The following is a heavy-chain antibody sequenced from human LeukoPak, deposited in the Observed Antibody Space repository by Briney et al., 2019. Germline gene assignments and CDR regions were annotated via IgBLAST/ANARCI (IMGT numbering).Heavy chain of an antibody. D-gene: IGHD3-10*01. CDR1: GGSFSDYY. Sequence: SETLSLTCAVYGGSFSDYYWSWIRQPPGKGLEWIGEINHSGSTNYNPSLKSRVTISVDTSKNQFSLKLSSVTAADTAVYYCARRPYYGSGSYDGHSNWFDPWGQGTLVTVSS. CDR2: INHSGST. V-gene: IGHV4-34*01. J-gene: IGHJ5*02. CDR3: ARRPYYGSGSYDGHSNWFDP.